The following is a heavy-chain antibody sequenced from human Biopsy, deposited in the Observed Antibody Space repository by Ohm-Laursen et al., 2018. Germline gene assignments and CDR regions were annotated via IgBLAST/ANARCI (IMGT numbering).Heavy chain of an antibody. J-gene: IGHJ4*02. CDR1: GFTFSAYE. Sequence: SPRLSCAASGFTFSAYEMNWVRQAPGKGLEWVSYISFTGTSSYYADSVKGRFTISRGNAKNSLYLQMNSLRAEDTGIYYCARDLKWGQGTLVTVSS. V-gene: IGHV3-48*03. CDR2: ISFTGTSS. CDR3: ARDLK.